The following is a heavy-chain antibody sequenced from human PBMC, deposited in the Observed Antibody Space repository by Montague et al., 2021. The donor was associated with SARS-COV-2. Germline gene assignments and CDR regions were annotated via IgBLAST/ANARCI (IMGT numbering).Heavy chain of an antibody. CDR1: VSWNSGAD. Sequence: SETLSLTCSGLVSWNSGADRKSTRLNSSNTLDSYAVFCYNKSTNYNPSLKSRVTISVDTSKNQFSLKLSSVTAADTAVYYCARGFDYWGQGTLVTVSS. J-gene: IGHJ4*02. V-gene: IGHV4-61*10. CDR3: ARGFDY. CDR2: FCYNKST.